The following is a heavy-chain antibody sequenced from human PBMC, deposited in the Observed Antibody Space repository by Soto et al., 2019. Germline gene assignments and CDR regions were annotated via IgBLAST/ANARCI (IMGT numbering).Heavy chain of an antibody. CDR1: EGCSTRCY. D-gene: IGHD5-18*01. J-gene: IGHJ4*02. Sequence: CSVGEGCSTRCYSNRIKQPAGKGLEWIGYIYYSGSTNYNPSLKSRVTISVDTSKNQFSLKLSSVTAADTVVYYCARGDTAMVLDYSGQGTLVTVSS. CDR2: IYYSGST. CDR3: ARGDTAMVLDY. V-gene: IGHV4-59*01.